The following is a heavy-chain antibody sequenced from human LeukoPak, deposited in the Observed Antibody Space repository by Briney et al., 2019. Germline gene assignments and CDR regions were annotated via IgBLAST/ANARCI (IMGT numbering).Heavy chain of an antibody. CDR1: AYTFTAYQ. CDR2: VNPDSGGT. D-gene: IGHD2-2*01. Sequence: GASVKVSCKASAYTFTAYQIHWVRHAPGQGLEWMGWVNPDSGGTNYSQTFQDRVTMTRDTSISTAYMELSRLRSDDTAVYYCAREYCSTSSCYLKRWFDPWGQGTLVTVSS. CDR3: AREYCSTSSCYLKRWFDP. V-gene: IGHV1-2*02. J-gene: IGHJ5*02.